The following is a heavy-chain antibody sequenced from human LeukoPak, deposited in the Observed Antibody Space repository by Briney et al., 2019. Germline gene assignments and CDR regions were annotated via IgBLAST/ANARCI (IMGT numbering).Heavy chain of an antibody. V-gene: IGHV4-39*01. J-gene: IGHJ6*02. CDR1: GGSISNSYYY. D-gene: IGHD1-26*01. Sequence: PSETLSLTCTVSGGSISNSYYYWGWIHQPPGKGLEWIGSIYYGGSTYYNPSSRIRVTISVDTSKNQFSLRLSSVTAADTAVYYCARRYPWYYGMDVWGQGTTVTVSS. CDR3: ARRYPWYYGMDV. CDR2: IYYGGST.